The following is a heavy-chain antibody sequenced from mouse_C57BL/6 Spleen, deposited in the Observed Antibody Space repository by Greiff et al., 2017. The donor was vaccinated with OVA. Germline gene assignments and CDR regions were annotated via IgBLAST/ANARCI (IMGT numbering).Heavy chain of an antibody. D-gene: IGHD2-4*01. CDR1: GYAFSSSW. V-gene: IGHV1-82*01. CDR2: IYPGDGDT. Sequence: QVQLKESGPELVKPGASVKISCKASGYAFSSSWMNWVKQRPGKGLEWIGRIYPGDGDTNYNGKFKGKATLTADKSSSTAYMQRSSLTSEDSAVYFCARDDYDGSLYAMDYWGQGTSVTVSS. J-gene: IGHJ4*01. CDR3: ARDDYDGSLYAMDY.